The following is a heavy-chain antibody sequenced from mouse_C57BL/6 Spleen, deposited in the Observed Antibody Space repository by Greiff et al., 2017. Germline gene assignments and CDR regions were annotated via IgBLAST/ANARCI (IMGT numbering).Heavy chain of an antibody. CDR3: ARSDSSGYRYYAMDY. CDR1: GFTFTDYY. J-gene: IGHJ4*01. CDR2: IRNKANGYTT. Sequence: DVHLVESGGGLVQPGGSLSLSCAASGFTFTDYYMSWVRQPPGKALEWLGFIRNKANGYTTEYSASVKGRFTISRDNSQSILYLQMNALIAEDSATYYCARSDSSGYRYYAMDYWGQGTSVTVSS. V-gene: IGHV7-3*01. D-gene: IGHD3-2*02.